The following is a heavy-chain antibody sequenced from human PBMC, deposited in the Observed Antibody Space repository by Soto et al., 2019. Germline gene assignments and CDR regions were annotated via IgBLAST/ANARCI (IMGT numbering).Heavy chain of an antibody. CDR1: GFTFSSYW. CDR3: AXDLGAGVRGVRLYYFDY. Sequence: GGSLRLSCAASGFTFSSYWMSWVRQAPGKGLEWVANIKQDGSEKYYVDSVKGRFTISRDNAKNSLYLQMNGLRAEDTAVYYCAXDLGAGVRGVRLYYFDYWGQGTLVTVSS. J-gene: IGHJ4*02. CDR2: IKQDGSEK. V-gene: IGHV3-7*03. D-gene: IGHD3-10*01.